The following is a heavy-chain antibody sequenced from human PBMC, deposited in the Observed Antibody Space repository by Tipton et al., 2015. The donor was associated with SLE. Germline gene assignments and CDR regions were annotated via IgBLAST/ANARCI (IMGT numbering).Heavy chain of an antibody. CDR2: IYTNENT. CDR1: GGSISSYY. J-gene: IGHJ2*01. V-gene: IGHV4-4*07. D-gene: IGHD4-11*01. CDR3: AREFLNPVTTVHYYFDL. Sequence: TLSLTCTVSGGSISSYYWSWIRQPAGGGLEWIGRIYTNENTKYNPSPKSRVTMSVDTSKNHFSLKLISVTAADTAVYYCAREFLNPVTTVHYYFDLWGRGTLVTVSS.